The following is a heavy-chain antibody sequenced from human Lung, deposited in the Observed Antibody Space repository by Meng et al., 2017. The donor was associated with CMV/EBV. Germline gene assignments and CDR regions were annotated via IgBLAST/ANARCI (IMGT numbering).Heavy chain of an antibody. CDR1: GYXFTSYW. D-gene: IGHD3-3*01. CDR2: IYPGDSDT. V-gene: IGHV5-51*01. Sequence: GEXXKISCKGSGYXFTSYWIGWVRQMPGKGLEWMGIIYPGDSDTRYSPSFQGQVTISADKSISTAYLQWSSLKASDTAMYYCARSFYDFWSGYTDYYYGMDVWXQGTXVTVSS. CDR3: ARSFYDFWSGYTDYYYGMDV. J-gene: IGHJ6*02.